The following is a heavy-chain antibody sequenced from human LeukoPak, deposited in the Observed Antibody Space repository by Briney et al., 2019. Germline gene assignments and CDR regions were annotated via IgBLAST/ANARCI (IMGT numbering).Heavy chain of an antibody. D-gene: IGHD6-13*01. J-gene: IGHJ4*02. V-gene: IGHV3-23*01. CDR1: GFTFSSYA. CDR2: VSGSGSST. Sequence: GGSLRLSCAVSGFTFSSYAMSWVRQAPGKGLEWVSGVSGSGSSTYYADSVKGRFTISRDNSKNTLYLQMNSLRAEDTAVYYCAKAGDYSSSWSRWYFDYWSQGTLVTVSS. CDR3: AKAGDYSSSWSRWYFDY.